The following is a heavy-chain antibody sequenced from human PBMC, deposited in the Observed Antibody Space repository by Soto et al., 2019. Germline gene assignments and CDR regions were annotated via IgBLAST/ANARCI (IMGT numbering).Heavy chain of an antibody. V-gene: IGHV1-18*01. CDR1: GYTFTSYG. CDR3: ARDGGYCSSTSCYRGYYYYYMDV. J-gene: IGHJ6*03. CDR2: ISAYNGNT. Sequence: ASVKVSCKASGYTFTSYGISWVRQAPGQGLEWMGWISAYNGNTNYAQKLQGRVTMTTDTSTRPAYMELRSLRSDDTAVYYCARDGGYCSSTSCYRGYYYYYMDVWGKGTTVTVSS. D-gene: IGHD2-2*01.